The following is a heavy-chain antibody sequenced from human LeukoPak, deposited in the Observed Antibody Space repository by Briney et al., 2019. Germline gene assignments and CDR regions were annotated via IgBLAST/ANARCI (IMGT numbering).Heavy chain of an antibody. D-gene: IGHD6-6*01. Sequence: ASVKVSCKVSGYTLTELSMHWVRQAPGKGLEWMGGFDPEDGETIYAQKFQGRVTMTEDTSTDTAYMELSSLRSEDTAVYYCATDRGSSSPYYYYYGMDVWGQGTTVTVSS. CDR1: GYTLTELS. J-gene: IGHJ6*02. V-gene: IGHV1-24*01. CDR3: ATDRGSSSPYYYYYGMDV. CDR2: FDPEDGET.